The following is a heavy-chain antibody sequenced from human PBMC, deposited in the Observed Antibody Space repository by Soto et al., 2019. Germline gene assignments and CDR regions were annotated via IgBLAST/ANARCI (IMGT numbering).Heavy chain of an antibody. CDR3: ARDVETTKANYYYGMDV. V-gene: IGHV3-33*01. CDR2: IWHDGSTT. Sequence: QEQLVESGGGVVQPGRSLRLSCAASGFSFSSYAMHWVRQAPGKGLEWVALIWHDGSTTSYADSVKGRFTISRDNSKNTHYLQMNNLRAEDTAVYYCARDVETTKANYYYGMDVWGRGTPVTVSS. J-gene: IGHJ6*02. D-gene: IGHD5-18*01. CDR1: GFSFSSYA.